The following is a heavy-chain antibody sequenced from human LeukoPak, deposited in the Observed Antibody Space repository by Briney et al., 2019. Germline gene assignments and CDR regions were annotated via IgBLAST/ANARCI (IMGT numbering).Heavy chain of an antibody. CDR1: GFTFSSHG. CDR3: AKAHPHCGGDCWYFDY. J-gene: IGHJ4*02. D-gene: IGHD2-21*02. V-gene: IGHV3-30*18. Sequence: GGSLRLSCAASGFTFSSHGMHWVRQAPGKGLEWVAVISYDGSNKYYEDYVKGRFTISRDNSKNTLYLQMNSLSPEDTAVYYCAKAHPHCGGDCWYFDYWGQGTLVTVSS. CDR2: ISYDGSNK.